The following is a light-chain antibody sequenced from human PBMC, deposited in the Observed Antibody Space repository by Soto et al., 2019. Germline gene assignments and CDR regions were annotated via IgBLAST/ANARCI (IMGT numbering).Light chain of an antibody. CDR2: WAS. CDR3: HQYYSPPFA. V-gene: IGKV4-1*01. Sequence: IVMTQSPESLGVSLGERATINCKSNQTILYGSNNKNYLSWYQQKPGQPPKLLIYWASTRKYGVPERFSVSGSGTDFTLSITNLQAEDVAVYYCHQYYSPPFAFGPGTKVHL. CDR1: QTILYGSNNKNY. J-gene: IGKJ3*01.